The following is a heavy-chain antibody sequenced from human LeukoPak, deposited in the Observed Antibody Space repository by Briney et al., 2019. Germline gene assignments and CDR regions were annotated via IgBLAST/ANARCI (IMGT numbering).Heavy chain of an antibody. Sequence: SVKVSCKVSGYTLTELSMHWVRQAPGKGLEWMGGFDPEDGETIYAQKFQGRVTMTEDTSTDTAYMELSSLRSEDTAVYYCAKLSSSSSYYYYYMDVWGKGTTVTVSS. V-gene: IGHV1-24*01. CDR1: GYTLTELS. CDR2: FDPEDGET. D-gene: IGHD6-6*01. CDR3: AKLSSSSSYYYYYMDV. J-gene: IGHJ6*03.